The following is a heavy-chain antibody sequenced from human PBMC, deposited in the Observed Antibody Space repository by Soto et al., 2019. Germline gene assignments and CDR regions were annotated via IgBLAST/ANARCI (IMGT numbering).Heavy chain of an antibody. CDR2: ISGSGGST. CDR1: GFTFSSYA. CDR3: AKNTGLQSFYYYYMDV. V-gene: IGHV3-23*01. D-gene: IGHD4-4*01. J-gene: IGHJ6*03. Sequence: GGSLRLSCAASGFTFSSYAMSWVRQAPGKGLEWVSAISGSGGSTYYADSVKGRFTISRDNSKNTLYLQMNSLRAEDTAVYYCAKNTGLQSFYYYYMDVWGKGTTVTVSS.